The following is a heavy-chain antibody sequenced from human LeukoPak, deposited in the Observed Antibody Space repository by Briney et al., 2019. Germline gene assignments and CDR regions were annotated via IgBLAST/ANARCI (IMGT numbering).Heavy chain of an antibody. Sequence: SGTLSLTCAVSGGSISSSNWWSWVRQPPGKGLEWIGEIYHSGSTNYNPSLKSRVTISVDKSKNQFSLKLSSVTAADTAVYYCARGGSSSPFNWFDPWGQGTLVTVSS. V-gene: IGHV4-4*02. CDR3: ARGGSSSPFNWFDP. D-gene: IGHD6-13*01. CDR1: GGSISSSNW. CDR2: IYHSGST. J-gene: IGHJ5*02.